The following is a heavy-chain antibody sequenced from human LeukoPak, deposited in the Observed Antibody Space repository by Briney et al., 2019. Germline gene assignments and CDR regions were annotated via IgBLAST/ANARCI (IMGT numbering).Heavy chain of an antibody. CDR2: TYYRSKWYK. CDR1: GDSVSSNSAA. CDR3: TRDTGVVAQYNWFDP. V-gene: IGHV6-1*01. D-gene: IGHD2-15*01. J-gene: IGHJ5*02. Sequence: SQTLSLTCALSGDSVSSNSAAWDWLRQSPSRGLEWLGRTYYRSKWYKDYAVSVKSLITINPDTSKNQFYLQLNSVTPEDTAVYYCTRDTGVVAQYNWFDPWGQGTLVTVSS.